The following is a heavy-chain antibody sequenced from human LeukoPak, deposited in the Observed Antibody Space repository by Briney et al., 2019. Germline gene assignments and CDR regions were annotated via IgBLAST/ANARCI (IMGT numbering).Heavy chain of an antibody. D-gene: IGHD3-10*01. J-gene: IGHJ4*02. CDR3: AKDPYGSGSYYKAEYYFDY. CDR2: IWYDGRNK. V-gene: IGHV3-33*03. Sequence: PGGSLRLSCAASGFSFYSSAMHWVRQAPGKGLEWVAVIWYDGRNKNYGESVKGRFTISRDNSKNTLYLQMNSLRAEDTAVYYCAKDPYGSGSYYKAEYYFDYWGQGTLVTVSS. CDR1: GFSFYSSA.